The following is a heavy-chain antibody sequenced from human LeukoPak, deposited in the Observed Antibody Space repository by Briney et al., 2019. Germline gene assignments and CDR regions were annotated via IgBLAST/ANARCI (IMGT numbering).Heavy chain of an antibody. CDR2: INPNSGGT. CDR1: GYTFTGYY. D-gene: IGHD1-26*01. V-gene: IGHV1-2*02. CDR3: ARGLGRSYYKLRLLNY. J-gene: IGHJ4*02. Sequence: ASVKVSCKASGYTFTGYYMHWVRQAPGQGLEWMGWINPNSGGTNYAQKFQGRVTMTRDTSISTAYMELSRLRSDDTAVYYCARGLGRSYYKLRLLNYWGQGTLVTVSS.